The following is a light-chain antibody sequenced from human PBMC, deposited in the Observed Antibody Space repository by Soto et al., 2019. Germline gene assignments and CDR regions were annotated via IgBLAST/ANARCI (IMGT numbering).Light chain of an antibody. V-gene: IGKV1-9*01. CDR2: AAS. CDR3: QQLNSYPIT. J-gene: IGKJ5*01. Sequence: DIQLTKSPYFLSASFGDRFTITCRASQGISNYLAWYQQKPGKAPKLLIYAASTLQSGVPSSFSGSGSGTEFTLTISSLQPEDFATYYCQQLNSYPITFGQGARLEIK. CDR1: QGISNY.